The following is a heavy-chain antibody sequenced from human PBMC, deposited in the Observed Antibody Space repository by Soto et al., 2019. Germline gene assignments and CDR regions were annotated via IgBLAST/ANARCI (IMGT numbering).Heavy chain of an antibody. J-gene: IGHJ4*02. CDR3: ATSNWNDLGFDY. CDR2: ITPFNGNT. D-gene: IGHD1-1*01. V-gene: IGHV1-45*02. Sequence: QMQLVQSGAEVKKTGSSVKVSCKASGYTFTYRYLHWVRQAPGQALEWMGWITPFNGNTKYAQKFQDRVTITRDRSMSTAYMELSSLRSEDTAMYYCATSNWNDLGFDYWGQGTLVTVSS. CDR1: GYTFTYRY.